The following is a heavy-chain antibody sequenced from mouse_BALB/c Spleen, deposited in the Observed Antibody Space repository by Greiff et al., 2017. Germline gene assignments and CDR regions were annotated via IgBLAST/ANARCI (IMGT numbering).Heavy chain of an antibody. CDR2: IWAGGST. CDR1: GFSLTSYG. J-gene: IGHJ2*01. D-gene: IGHD2-2*01. Sequence: VNVVESGPGLVAPSQSLSITCTVSGFSLTSYGVHWVRQPPGKGLEWLGVIWAGGSTNYNSALMSRLSISKDNSKSQVFLKMNSLQTDDTAMYYCARGGCVGYDAFDYWGQGTTLTVSS. CDR3: ARGGCVGYDAFDY. V-gene: IGHV2-9*02.